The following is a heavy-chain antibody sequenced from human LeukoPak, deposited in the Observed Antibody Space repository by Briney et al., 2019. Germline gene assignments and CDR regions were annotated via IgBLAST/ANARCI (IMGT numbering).Heavy chain of an antibody. D-gene: IGHD2-21*01. Sequence: GGSLRLSCAASGFTFTTSGMHWVRQAPGKGLEWVSAISGSGGSTYYADSVKGRFTISRDNSKNTLYLQMNSLRAEDTAVYYCAKLGRVVVIAVLFDYWGQGTLVTVSS. CDR2: ISGSGGST. J-gene: IGHJ4*02. CDR3: AKLGRVVVIAVLFDY. V-gene: IGHV3-23*01. CDR1: GFTFTTSG.